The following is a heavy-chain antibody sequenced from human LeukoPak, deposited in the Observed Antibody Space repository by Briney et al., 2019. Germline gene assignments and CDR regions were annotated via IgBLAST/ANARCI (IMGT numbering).Heavy chain of an antibody. CDR2: INHSGST. Sequence: SETLSLTCAVYGGSFSGYYWSWIRQPPGKGLEWIGEINHSGSTNYNPSLKSRVTISVDTSKNQFSLKLSSVTAADTAVYYCARARMPSGWYDYWGQGTLVTVSS. D-gene: IGHD6-19*01. CDR1: GGSFSGYY. J-gene: IGHJ4*02. V-gene: IGHV4-34*01. CDR3: ARARMPSGWYDY.